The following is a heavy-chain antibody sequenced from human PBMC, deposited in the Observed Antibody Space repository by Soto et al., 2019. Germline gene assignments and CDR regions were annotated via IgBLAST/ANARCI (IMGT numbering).Heavy chain of an antibody. J-gene: IGHJ4*02. Sequence: HPGGSLRLSCAVSGFTFSSYWMSWVRQAPGKGLEWVATIKQDESEKYYVDSVKGRFTVSRVNAKNSLYLQMNSLRVEDTAVYYCARGDYFDRRFDYWGQGTLVTVSS. CDR1: GFTFSSYW. CDR2: IKQDESEK. V-gene: IGHV3-7*03. CDR3: ARGDYFDRRFDY. D-gene: IGHD3-22*01.